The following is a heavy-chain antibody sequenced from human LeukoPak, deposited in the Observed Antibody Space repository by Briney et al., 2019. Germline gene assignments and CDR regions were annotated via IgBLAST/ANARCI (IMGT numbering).Heavy chain of an antibody. CDR3: ARHSVERSSDS. CDR2: IYHSGSA. V-gene: IGHV4-31*03. Sequence: PSQTLSLTCSVSGDSITSGGYSWSWIRQHPGKGLEWIGYIYHSGSAYYNPSLESRVIISIDTSKNQFSLKLTSVTAADTAFYYCARHSVERSSDSWGQGSLVTVSS. CDR1: GDSITSGGYS. D-gene: IGHD1-26*01. J-gene: IGHJ4*02.